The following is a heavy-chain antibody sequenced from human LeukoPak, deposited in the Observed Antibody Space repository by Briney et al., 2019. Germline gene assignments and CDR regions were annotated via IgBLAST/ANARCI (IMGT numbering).Heavy chain of an antibody. Sequence: SVKVSCKASGYTFTTYGISWVRQAPGQGLEWMGGIIPIFGTANYAQKFQARVTITTDESTSTAYMELSSLRSEDTAVYYCARDLGVTGSSYFDYWGQGTLVTVSS. V-gene: IGHV1-69*05. J-gene: IGHJ4*02. CDR1: GYTFTTYG. D-gene: IGHD1-20*01. CDR3: ARDLGVTGSSYFDY. CDR2: IIPIFGTA.